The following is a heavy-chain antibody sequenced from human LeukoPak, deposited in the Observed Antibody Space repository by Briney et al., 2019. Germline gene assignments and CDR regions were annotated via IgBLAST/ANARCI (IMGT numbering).Heavy chain of an antibody. CDR3: AKPKDNSLYCFDY. Sequence: GGSLRLSCAASGFTFRSYAMSWVRQAGGKGLDWVSAISGSGGSTYYADSVKGRFTISRDNSKNTLYLQMSSLRAEDTAVYYCAKPKDNSLYCFDYWGQGTLVTVSS. D-gene: IGHD1-20*01. J-gene: IGHJ4*02. V-gene: IGHV3-23*01. CDR2: ISGSGGST. CDR1: GFTFRSYA.